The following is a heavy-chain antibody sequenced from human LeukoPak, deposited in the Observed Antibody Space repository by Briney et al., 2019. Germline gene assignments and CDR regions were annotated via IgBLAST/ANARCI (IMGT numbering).Heavy chain of an antibody. V-gene: IGHV3-7*01. CDR3: ARDGGSYSNYGVDWFDP. Sequence: GGSLRLSCAASGFTFSSYAMSWVRQAPGKGLEWVANIKQDGSEKYYVDSVKGRFTISRDNAKNSLYLQMNSLRAEDTAVYYCARDGGSYSNYGVDWFDPWGQGTLVTVSS. D-gene: IGHD4-11*01. CDR2: IKQDGSEK. J-gene: IGHJ5*02. CDR1: GFTFSSYA.